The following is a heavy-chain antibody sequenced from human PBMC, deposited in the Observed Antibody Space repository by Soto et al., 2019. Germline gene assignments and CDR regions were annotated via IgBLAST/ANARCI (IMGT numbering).Heavy chain of an antibody. D-gene: IGHD6-19*01. V-gene: IGHV3-30*18. J-gene: IGHJ4*02. CDR2: IPHDGSIQ. CDR3: AKETIAVAGPNYFDY. CDR1: GFTFSNYG. Sequence: QVQLVESGGGVVQPGRSLRLSCAASGFTFSNYGMHWLRQAPGKGLEWVAVIPHDGSIQHYGDSVKGRFTISRDNSKNTLYLQMNSLRTEDTAVYYCAKETIAVAGPNYFDYWGQGTLVTVSS.